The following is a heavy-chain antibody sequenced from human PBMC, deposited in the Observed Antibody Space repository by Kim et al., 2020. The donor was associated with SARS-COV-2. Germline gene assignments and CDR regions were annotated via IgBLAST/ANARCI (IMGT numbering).Heavy chain of an antibody. D-gene: IGHD4-17*01. V-gene: IGHV3-48*03. CDR3: ARVHYGDYRGRAAYYFDY. J-gene: IGHJ4*02. Sequence: CRFTISEDNAKNSLYLQMNSLGAEDRAVYYCARVHYGDYRGRAAYYFDYWGQGTLVTVSS.